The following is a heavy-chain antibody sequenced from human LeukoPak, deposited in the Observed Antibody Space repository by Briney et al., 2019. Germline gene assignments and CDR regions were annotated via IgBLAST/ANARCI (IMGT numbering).Heavy chain of an antibody. Sequence: PSETLSLTCTVSGGSISSYYWSWLRQPPGKGREWIGYIYYSGSTDYNPSLKSRVTISVDTSKNQFSLRLSSVTAADTAVYYCARDPSIFGVVNYAFDIWGQGKMVTVSS. D-gene: IGHD3-3*01. J-gene: IGHJ3*02. CDR2: IYYSGST. CDR1: GGSISSYY. CDR3: ARDPSIFGVVNYAFDI. V-gene: IGHV4-59*01.